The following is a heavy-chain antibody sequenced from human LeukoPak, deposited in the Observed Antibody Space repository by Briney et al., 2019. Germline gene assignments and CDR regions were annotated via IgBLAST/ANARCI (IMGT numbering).Heavy chain of an antibody. V-gene: IGHV3-11*01. CDR2: ISSSGSTI. D-gene: IGHD6-19*01. Sequence: GGSLRLSCVASGFTFSTYAMSWVRRAPGKGLEWVSYISSSGSTIYYADSVKGRFTISRDNAKNSLYLQMNSLRAEDTAVYYCARGGSGWYPDSWGQGTLVTVSS. CDR3: ARGGSGWYPDS. J-gene: IGHJ5*02. CDR1: GFTFSTYA.